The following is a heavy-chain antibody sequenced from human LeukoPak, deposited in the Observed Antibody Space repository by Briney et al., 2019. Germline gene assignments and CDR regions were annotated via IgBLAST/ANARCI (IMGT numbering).Heavy chain of an antibody. Sequence: GGSLRLACAASGFTFSSYWMHWVRQAPGKGLVWVSRINGDGSSTDYADSVKGRFTISRDNARNTLYLQMNSLKTEDTAVYYCARAGDSSGWYYFDYWGQGTLVTVSS. D-gene: IGHD6-19*01. J-gene: IGHJ4*02. CDR3: ARAGDSSGWYYFDY. CDR2: INGDGSST. V-gene: IGHV3-74*01. CDR1: GFTFSSYW.